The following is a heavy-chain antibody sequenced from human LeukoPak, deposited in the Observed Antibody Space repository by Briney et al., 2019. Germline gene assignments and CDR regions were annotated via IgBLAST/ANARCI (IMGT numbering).Heavy chain of an antibody. CDR3: AKASTPWYSGYDSRSEIDY. D-gene: IGHD5-12*01. CDR2: ISGSGGST. CDR1: GFTFSSYA. J-gene: IGHJ4*02. Sequence: GGSLRLSCAASGFTFSSYAMSWVRQAPGKGLEWVSAISGSGGSTYYADSVKGRFTISRDNSKNTLYLQMNSLRAEETAVYYCAKASTPWYSGYDSRSEIDYWGQGTLVTVSS. V-gene: IGHV3-23*01.